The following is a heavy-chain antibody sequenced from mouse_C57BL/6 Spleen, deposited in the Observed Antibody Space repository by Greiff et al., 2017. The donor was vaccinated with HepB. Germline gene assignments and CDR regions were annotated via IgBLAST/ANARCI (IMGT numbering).Heavy chain of an antibody. D-gene: IGHD1-1*01. Sequence: VQLQQSGPELVKPGASVKISCKASGYAFSSSWMNWVKQRPGRGLEWIGRIYPGDGDTNYNGKFKGKATLTADKSSSTAYMQLSSLSSEDSAVYCCTTYYYGCCPFDYWGQGTLVTVSS. V-gene: IGHV1-82*01. CDR1: GYAFSSSW. CDR2: IYPGDGDT. J-gene: IGHJ3*01. CDR3: TTYYYGCCPFDY.